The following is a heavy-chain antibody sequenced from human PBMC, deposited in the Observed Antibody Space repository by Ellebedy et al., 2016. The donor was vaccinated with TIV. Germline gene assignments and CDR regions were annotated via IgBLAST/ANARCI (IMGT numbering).Heavy chain of an antibody. V-gene: IGHV1-8*01. CDR3: ARGYYYDSSGYPTASLEYYFDY. Sequence: AASVKVSCKASGYTFTSYDINWVRQTTGQGLEWMGWMNPNSDHTGYAQKFQGRVTMTRNTSISTAYMELSSLRSEDTAVYYCARGYYYDSSGYPTASLEYYFDYWGQGTLVTVSS. CDR2: MNPNSDHT. D-gene: IGHD3-22*01. CDR1: GYTFTSYD. J-gene: IGHJ4*02.